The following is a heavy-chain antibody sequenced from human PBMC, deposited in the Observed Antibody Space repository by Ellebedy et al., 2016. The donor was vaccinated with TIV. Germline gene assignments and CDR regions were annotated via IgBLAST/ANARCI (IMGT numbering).Heavy chain of an antibody. CDR3: ARDQERDNGWRGDLAD. Sequence: PGGSLRLSCAASGFTFSSYWMSWVRQAPGKGLEWVANIKQDGSEKYYVDSVKGRFAISRDNSKNTLYLQMNSLRAEDTAVYYCARDQERDNGWRGDLADWGQGTLVTVSS. CDR2: IKQDGSEK. V-gene: IGHV3-7*01. CDR1: GFTFSSYW. D-gene: IGHD6-19*01. J-gene: IGHJ4*02.